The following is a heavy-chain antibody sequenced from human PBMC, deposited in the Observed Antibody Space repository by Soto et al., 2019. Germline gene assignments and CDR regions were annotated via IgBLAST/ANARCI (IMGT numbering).Heavy chain of an antibody. V-gene: IGHV4-4*07. J-gene: IGHJ5*02. Sequence: SETLSLTCTVSGVSISGYYWSWIRKSAGKGLEWIGRIYATGTTDYNPSLKSRVMMSVDTSKKQFSLKLRSVTAADTAVYYCVRDGTKTLRDWFDPWGQGISVTVSS. D-gene: IGHD1-1*01. CDR1: GVSISGYY. CDR3: VRDGTKTLRDWFDP. CDR2: IYATGTT.